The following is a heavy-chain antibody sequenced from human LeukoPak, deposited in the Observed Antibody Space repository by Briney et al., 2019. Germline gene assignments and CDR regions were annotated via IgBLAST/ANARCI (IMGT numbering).Heavy chain of an antibody. D-gene: IGHD6-13*01. CDR2: IYYSGST. CDR3: ARAPGIAAAGTHFDF. J-gene: IGHJ4*02. V-gene: IGHV4-59*01. CDR1: GGSITSYY. Sequence: SETLSLTCSVSGGSITSYYWSWIRQPPGKGLEWIGYIYYSGSTNYNPSLKSRVTISVDTSKNQFSLKLSSVTAGDTAVYYCARAPGIAAAGTHFDFWGQGTLVTVSS.